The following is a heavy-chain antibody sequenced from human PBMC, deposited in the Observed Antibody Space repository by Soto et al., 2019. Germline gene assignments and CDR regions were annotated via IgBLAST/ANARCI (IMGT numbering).Heavy chain of an antibody. D-gene: IGHD5-12*01. J-gene: IGHJ4*02. V-gene: IGHV4-30-2*01. CDR2: IYHSGST. CDR1: GGSISSGGNS. CDR3: AAGGGLPRYY. Sequence: QLQLQESGSGLVKPSQTLSLTCAVSGGSISSGGNSWSWIRQPTGKGLEWIGYIYHSGSTYYNPSLKSRVTISVDRSKNQFSLKLSSVTAADTAVYYCAAGGGLPRYYWGQGTLVTVSS.